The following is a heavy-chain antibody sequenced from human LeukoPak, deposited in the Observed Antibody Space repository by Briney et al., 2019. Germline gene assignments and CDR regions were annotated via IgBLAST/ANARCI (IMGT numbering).Heavy chain of an antibody. D-gene: IGHD1-14*01. Sequence: GASVKVSCKSSGYTFTNQDMHWVRQAPGQRLEWIGCIKPDNGDTKYSQEFQGRVTITRDTSATTAYMELSSLRSEDMAVYYCTLYNYWGQGTLVTVSS. V-gene: IGHV1-3*03. CDR2: IKPDNGDT. CDR3: TLYNY. J-gene: IGHJ4*02. CDR1: GYTFTNQD.